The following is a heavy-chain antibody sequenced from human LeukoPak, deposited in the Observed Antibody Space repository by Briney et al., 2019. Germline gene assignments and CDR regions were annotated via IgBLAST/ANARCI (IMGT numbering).Heavy chain of an antibody. J-gene: IGHJ4*02. CDR2: IDPNSGGT. D-gene: IGHD3-9*01. CDR3: ARDPPADYDILTGQKFDY. V-gene: IGHV1-2*02. Sequence: ASVKVSCKASGYTFTGYYMHWVRQAPGQGLEWMGWIDPNSGGTNYAQKFQGRVTMTRDTSISTAYMELSRLRSDDTAVYYCARDPPADYDILTGQKFDYWGQGTLVTVSS. CDR1: GYTFTGYY.